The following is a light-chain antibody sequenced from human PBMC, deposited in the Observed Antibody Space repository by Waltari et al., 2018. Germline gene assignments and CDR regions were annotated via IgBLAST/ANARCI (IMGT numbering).Light chain of an antibody. CDR2: GAS. J-gene: IGKJ2*01. CDR3: QQYNNWPPYT. V-gene: IGKV3-15*01. CDR1: QSVSSN. Sequence: ELVMAQSPAPLSVSPGVRAPLSCRTSQSVSSNLAWYQQKTSQAPRLLIYGASTRATGIPARFSGSGSGTEVTLTISSLQSEDFAVYYCQQYNNWPPYTFGQGTKLEIK.